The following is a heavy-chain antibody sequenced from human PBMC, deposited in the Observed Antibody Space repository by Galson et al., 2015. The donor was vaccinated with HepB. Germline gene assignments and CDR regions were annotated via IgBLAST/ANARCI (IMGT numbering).Heavy chain of an antibody. D-gene: IGHD3-16*01. Sequence: SLRLSCAASGFTVSSNYMSWVRQAPGKGLEWVSVIYSGSSTYYADSVKGLFTISRDNSKNTLYLQMNSLRAEDTAVYYCARARAYWGSYAFDIWGQGTMVTVSS. V-gene: IGHV3-53*01. CDR3: ARARAYWGSYAFDI. CDR1: GFTVSSNY. J-gene: IGHJ3*02. CDR2: IYSGSST.